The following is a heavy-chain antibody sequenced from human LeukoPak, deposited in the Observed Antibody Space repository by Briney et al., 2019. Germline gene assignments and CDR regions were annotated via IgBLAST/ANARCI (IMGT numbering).Heavy chain of an antibody. CDR2: IWDDGNNK. CDR1: GFTFTTYV. CDR3: ARDNGEWRLNWFDH. V-gene: IGHV3-33*01. J-gene: IGHJ5*02. D-gene: IGHD2-8*01. Sequence: GGSLRLSCAASGFTFTTYVMHWVRQAPGKGLNWVALIWDDGNNKYYADSVKGRFTISRDNSKNTLYLQMNSLRAEDTAVYYCARDNGEWRLNWFDHWGQGTLVTVSS.